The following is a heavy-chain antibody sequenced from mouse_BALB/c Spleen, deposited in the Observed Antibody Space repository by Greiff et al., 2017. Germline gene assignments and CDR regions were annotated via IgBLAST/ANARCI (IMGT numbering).Heavy chain of an antibody. J-gene: IGHJ2*01. Sequence: VQLQQSGPELMKPGASVKISCKASGYSFTSYYMHWVKQSHGKSLEWIGYIDPFNGGTSYNQKFKGKATLTVDKSSSTAYMHLSSLTSEDSAVYYCARRITTRDYFDYWGQGTTLTVSS. V-gene: IGHV1S135*01. D-gene: IGHD2-4*01. CDR2: IDPFNGGT. CDR1: GYSFTSYY. CDR3: ARRITTRDYFDY.